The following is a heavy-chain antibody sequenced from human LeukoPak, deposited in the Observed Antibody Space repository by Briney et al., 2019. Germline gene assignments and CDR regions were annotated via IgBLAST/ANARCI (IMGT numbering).Heavy chain of an antibody. V-gene: IGHV1-8*02. CDR1: GGTFSSYA. CDR2: MNPNSGNT. J-gene: IGHJ6*03. Sequence: GASVKVSCKASGGTFSSYAINWVRQATGQGLEWMGWMNPNSGNTGYAQKFQGRVTMTRNTSISTAYMELSSLRSEDTAVYYCARAIRGKASNYYYYYYMDVWGKGTTVTVSS. D-gene: IGHD3-10*01. CDR3: ARAIRGKASNYYYYYYMDV.